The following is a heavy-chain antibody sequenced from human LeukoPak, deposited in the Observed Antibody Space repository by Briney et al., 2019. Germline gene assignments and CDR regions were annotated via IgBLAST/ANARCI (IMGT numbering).Heavy chain of an antibody. D-gene: IGHD1-26*01. CDR1: GFAFSSFS. V-gene: IGHV3-48*02. J-gene: IGHJ4*02. CDR2: ISGSSSTI. CDR3: ARDLHSGAYTSDY. Sequence: PGGSLRLSCAASGFAFSSFSMNWVRQAPGKGLEWVSYISGSSSTIYYADSVKGRFTISRDSAKNSLYLQMNSLRDEDTAVYYCARDLHSGAYTSDYWGQGTLVTVSS.